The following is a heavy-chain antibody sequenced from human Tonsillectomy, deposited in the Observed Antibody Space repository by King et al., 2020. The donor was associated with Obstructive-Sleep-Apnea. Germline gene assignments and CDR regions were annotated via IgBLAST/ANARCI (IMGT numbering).Heavy chain of an antibody. CDR3: ARPTRVQCLPGACGMDV. D-gene: IGHD3-16*01. CDR2: IYCSDSET. Sequence: DVQLVQSGAEVKKSGESLKISCKGSGYRFTSYWIAWVRQMPGKGLEYMGIIYCSDSETRYSPSFQGQVTISVDKSISTAFLQWSSLEASDTAMYYCARPTRVQCLPGACGMDVWGQGTTVTVSS. V-gene: IGHV5-51*01. CDR1: GYRFTSYW. J-gene: IGHJ6*01.